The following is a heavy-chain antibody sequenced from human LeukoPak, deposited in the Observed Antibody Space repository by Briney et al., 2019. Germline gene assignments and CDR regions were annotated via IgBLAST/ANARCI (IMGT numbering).Heavy chain of an antibody. D-gene: IGHD3-10*01. CDR2: INHSGST. J-gene: IGHJ6*03. V-gene: IGHV4-34*01. CDR3: ARGYYGSGSHCCHMDV. Sequence: SDRHSLTHAVYVGSLSGYYWSWIRQPPGKGVTWIGGINHSGSTNYNSSLKSRVTISVDTSKNQFSLKLSSVTAADTAVYYCARGYYGSGSHCCHMDVWGKGTTITVS. CDR1: VGSLSGYY.